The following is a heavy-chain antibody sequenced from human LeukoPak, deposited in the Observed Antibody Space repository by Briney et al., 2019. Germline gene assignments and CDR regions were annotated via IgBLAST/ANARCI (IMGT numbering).Heavy chain of an antibody. D-gene: IGHD3-22*01. CDR3: ARDLGYYDSSGYDY. J-gene: IGHJ4*02. V-gene: IGHV3-21*01. CDR2: ISSSSSYI. Sequence: GGSLRLSCAASGFTFSSYSMNWVRQAPGKGLEWVSSISSSSSYIYYADSVKGRVTISRDNAKNSLYLQMNSLRAEDTAVYYCARDLGYYDSSGYDYWGQGTLVTVSS. CDR1: GFTFSSYS.